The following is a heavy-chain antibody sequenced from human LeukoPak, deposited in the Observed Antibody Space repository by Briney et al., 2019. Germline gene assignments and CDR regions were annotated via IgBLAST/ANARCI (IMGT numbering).Heavy chain of an antibody. CDR2: IYYSGST. Sequence: SETLSLTCTVSGGSISSSSYYWGWIRQPPGEGLEWIGSIYYSGSTYYNPSLKSRVTISVDTSKNQFSLKLSSVTAADTAVYYCARGSGSFDYWGQGTLATVSS. D-gene: IGHD6-19*01. CDR1: GGSISSSSYY. J-gene: IGHJ4*02. V-gene: IGHV4-39*07. CDR3: ARGSGSFDY.